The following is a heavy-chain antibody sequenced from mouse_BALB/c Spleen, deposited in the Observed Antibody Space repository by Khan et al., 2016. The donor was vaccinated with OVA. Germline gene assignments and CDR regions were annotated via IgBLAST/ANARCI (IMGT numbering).Heavy chain of an antibody. V-gene: IGHV5-6-4*01. J-gene: IGHJ1*01. CDR2: ISSGSTYT. CDR3: TRDGSYAPRYFDV. CDR1: GFSFTSYT. Sequence: EVELVESGGGLVRPGGSLKLSCAASGFSFTSYTMSWVRQTPEKRLEWGATISSGSTYTYYPDSVKGRITISRDNAKNTLYLQMSSLKSEDTAMYYCTRDGSYAPRYFDVWGAGTTVTVSS. D-gene: IGHD1-1*02.